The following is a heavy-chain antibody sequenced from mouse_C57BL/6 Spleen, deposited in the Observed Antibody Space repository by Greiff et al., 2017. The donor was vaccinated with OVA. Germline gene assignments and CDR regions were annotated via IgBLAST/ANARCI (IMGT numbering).Heavy chain of an antibody. V-gene: IGHV1-69*01. CDR3: ARVDGSSYAWFAY. D-gene: IGHD1-1*01. J-gene: IGHJ3*01. Sequence: QVQLQQPGAELVMPGASVKLSCKASGYTFTSYWMHWVKQRPGQGLEWIGEIDPSDSYTNYNQKFKGKSTLTVDKSSSTAYMQLSSLTSEDSAVYYCARVDGSSYAWFAYWAKGLWSLSLQ. CDR1: GYTFTSYW. CDR2: IDPSDSYT.